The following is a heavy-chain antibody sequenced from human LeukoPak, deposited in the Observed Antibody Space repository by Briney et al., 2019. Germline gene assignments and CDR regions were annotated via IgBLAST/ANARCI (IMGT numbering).Heavy chain of an antibody. Sequence: PGGSLRLSCAASGFTFSSYAMSRVRPAPGKGPEWVSGISGSGGSTYYADSVKGRFTISRDNSKSTLYLQVNSLRAEDTAVYYCAKDLDDSGIDPVFDYWGQGTLVTVSS. D-gene: IGHD3-10*01. CDR2: ISGSGGST. V-gene: IGHV3-23*01. J-gene: IGHJ4*02. CDR1: GFTFSSYA. CDR3: AKDLDDSGIDPVFDY.